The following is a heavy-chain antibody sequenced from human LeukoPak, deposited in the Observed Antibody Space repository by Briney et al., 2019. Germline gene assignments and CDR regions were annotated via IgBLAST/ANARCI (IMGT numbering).Heavy chain of an antibody. J-gene: IGHJ4*02. CDR2: ISWNGGSI. CDR3: AKDMGSACSSGWYGFDY. V-gene: IGHV3-9*01. CDR1: GFTFDDYA. D-gene: IGHD6-19*01. Sequence: SLRLSCAASGFTFDDYAMHWVWQAPGKGLEWVSCISWNGGSIGYADSVKGRFTISRDNAKKSLYLQMNSLRAEDTALYYCAKDMGSACSSGWYGFDYWGQGTLVTVSS.